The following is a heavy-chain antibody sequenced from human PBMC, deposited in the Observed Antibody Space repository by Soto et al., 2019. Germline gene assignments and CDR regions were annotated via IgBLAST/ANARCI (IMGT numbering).Heavy chain of an antibody. Sequence: ASVKVSCKASGYTFTGYYMHRVRQAPGQGLEWMGWINPNSGGTNYAQKFQGWVTMTRDTSISTAYMELSRLRSDDTAVYYCAREPIAAAGTDYYYYYGMDVWGQGTTVTVSS. CDR3: AREPIAAAGTDYYYYYGMDV. J-gene: IGHJ6*02. CDR2: INPNSGGT. V-gene: IGHV1-2*04. D-gene: IGHD6-13*01. CDR1: GYTFTGYY.